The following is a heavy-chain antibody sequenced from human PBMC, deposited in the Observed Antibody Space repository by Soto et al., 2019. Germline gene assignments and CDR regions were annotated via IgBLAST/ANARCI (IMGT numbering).Heavy chain of an antibody. CDR2: INPKSRGT. V-gene: IGHV1-2*02. CDR3: ARVTLKEGNWFDP. CDR1: GYTFTDYF. J-gene: IGHJ5*02. Sequence: ASVKVSCKASGYTFTDYFIHWVRQAPGQGFEWMGWINPKSRGTTYAQKFQGRVTMTRETSNSTAYMELRGLRSDDTAIYYCARVTLKEGNWFDPWGQGTLVTLFS.